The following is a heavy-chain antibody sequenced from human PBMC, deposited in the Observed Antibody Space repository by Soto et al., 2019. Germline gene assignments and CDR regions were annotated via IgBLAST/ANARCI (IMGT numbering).Heavy chain of an antibody. J-gene: IGHJ3*02. Sequence: GGSLRLSCAASGFTFSDYYMSWIRQAPGKGLEWVSYISSSGSTIYYADSVKGRFTISRDNAKNSLYLQMNSLRAEDTAVYYCARVRGDFWSGYYPTDGAFDSWGQGTMVTVSS. CDR2: ISSSGSTI. D-gene: IGHD3-3*01. V-gene: IGHV3-11*01. CDR3: ARVRGDFWSGYYPTDGAFDS. CDR1: GFTFSDYY.